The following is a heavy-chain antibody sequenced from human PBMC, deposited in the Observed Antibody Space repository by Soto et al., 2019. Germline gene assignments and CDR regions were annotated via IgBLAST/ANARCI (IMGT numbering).Heavy chain of an antibody. J-gene: IGHJ4*02. D-gene: IGHD3-3*01. Sequence: GGSLRLSCAASGFTFSSYAMHWVRQAPGKGLEWVAVISYDGSNKYYADSVKGRLTISRDNSKNTLYLQMNSLRAEDTAVYYCERGDKVPDFWSGFDDWGQGTLVTVSS. CDR1: GFTFSSYA. V-gene: IGHV3-30*04. CDR2: ISYDGSNK. CDR3: ERGDKVPDFWSGFDD.